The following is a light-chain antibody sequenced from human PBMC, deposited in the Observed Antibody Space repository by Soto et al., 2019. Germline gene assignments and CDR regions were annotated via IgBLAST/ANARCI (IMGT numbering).Light chain of an antibody. V-gene: IGKV1-39*01. CDR3: QQSYSTPQLT. Sequence: TITCRASQNISSYLNWYQQKPGKAPKLLIYAASSLQSGVPSRFSGSGSGTDFTLTISSLQPDDFATYYCQQSYSTPQLTFGGGTKVDIK. CDR2: AAS. J-gene: IGKJ4*01. CDR1: QNISSY.